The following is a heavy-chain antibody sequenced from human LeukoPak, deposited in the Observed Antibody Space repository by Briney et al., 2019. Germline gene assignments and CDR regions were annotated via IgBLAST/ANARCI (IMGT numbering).Heavy chain of an antibody. J-gene: IGHJ4*02. CDR3: ARGELLYHY. D-gene: IGHD2-15*01. V-gene: IGHV4-30-4*01. CDR1: DGSISSGDSY. Sequence: SETLSLTCTVSDGSISSGDSYWSWIRRPPGKGLEWIGYIFHRGSTFYNPSLKSRVTMSVDTSKNQFSLKLSSVTAADTAVYYCARGELLYHYWGQGALVTVSS. CDR2: IFHRGST.